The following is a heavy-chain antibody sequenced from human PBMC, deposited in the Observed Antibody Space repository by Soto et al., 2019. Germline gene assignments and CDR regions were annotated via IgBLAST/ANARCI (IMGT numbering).Heavy chain of an antibody. J-gene: IGHJ5*02. CDR1: GGTFSSYA. V-gene: IGHV1-69*01. D-gene: IGHD2-2*01. CDR2: IIPIFGTA. Sequence: QVQLVQSGAEVKKPGSSVKVSCKASGGTFSSYAISWVRQAPGQGLEWMGGIIPIFGTANYAQKFQGSVTITADESTSTAYMELSSLRSEDTAVYYCARAGCSSTSCSRLADNWFDPWGQGTLVTVSS. CDR3: ARAGCSSTSCSRLADNWFDP.